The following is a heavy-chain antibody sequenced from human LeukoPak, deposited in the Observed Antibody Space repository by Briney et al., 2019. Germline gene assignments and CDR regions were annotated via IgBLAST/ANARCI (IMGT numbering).Heavy chain of an antibody. V-gene: IGHV1-69*05. CDR2: IIPIFGTA. CDR1: GGTFSSYA. Sequence: SVKVSCKASGGTFSSYAISWVRQAPGQGLEWMGGIIPIFGTANYAQKFQGRVTITTDESTSTAYMELSSLRSEDTAVYYYARDSDSSGYYRAGGYFDYWGQGTLVTVSS. CDR3: ARDSDSSGYYRAGGYFDY. D-gene: IGHD3-22*01. J-gene: IGHJ4*02.